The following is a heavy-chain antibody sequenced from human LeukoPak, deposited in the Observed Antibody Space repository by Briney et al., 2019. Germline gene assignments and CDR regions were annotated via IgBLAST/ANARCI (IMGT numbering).Heavy chain of an antibody. Sequence: SETLSLTCTAYAASISSFYRRWIRQPQGNVLEWIGYTYYSGTTNYNTSLKSRVTISVATSKKQFSLKLSSWTDADSAVYSWAGVPQWTAPSGEGTPLTPSS. CDR1: AASISSFY. D-gene: IGHD6-19*01. V-gene: IGHV4-59*08. CDR3: AGVPQWTAP. CDR2: TYYSGTT. J-gene: IGHJ5*02.